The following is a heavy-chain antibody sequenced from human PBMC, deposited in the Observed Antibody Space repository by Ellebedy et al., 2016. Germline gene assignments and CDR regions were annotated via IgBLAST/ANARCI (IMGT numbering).Heavy chain of an antibody. CDR3: ASVGYYRETTAYYRNEGFDF. D-gene: IGHD3-9*01. Sequence: SETLSLTCAVYGGSFSGYYWSWIRQPPGKGLEWIGEFNHSGSTNYNPSLKSRVTISADTSKNHFSLTLASVTAADTAVYYCASVGYYRETTAYYRNEGFDFWGQGILVTVSS. V-gene: IGHV4-34*01. J-gene: IGHJ4*02. CDR1: GGSFSGYY. CDR2: FNHSGST.